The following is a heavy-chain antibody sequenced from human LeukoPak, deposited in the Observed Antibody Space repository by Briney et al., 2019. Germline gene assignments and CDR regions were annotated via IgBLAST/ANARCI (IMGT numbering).Heavy chain of an antibody. J-gene: IGHJ6*03. CDR1: GFTFSSYG. CDR2: ISYDGSKK. Sequence: GGSLRLSCAASGFTFSSYGMHWVRQAPGKGLEWVTVISYDGSKKYYGDSVKGRFTISRDNSKNTLYLQMNSLRAEDTAVYYCAKTPVRYGYNYRLGDYYYYMDVWGKGTTVTISS. D-gene: IGHD5-24*01. V-gene: IGHV3-30*18. CDR3: AKTPVRYGYNYRLGDYYYYMDV.